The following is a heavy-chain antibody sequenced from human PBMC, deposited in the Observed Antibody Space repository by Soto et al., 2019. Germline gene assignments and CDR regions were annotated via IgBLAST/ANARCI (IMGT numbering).Heavy chain of an antibody. Sequence: DVQLLESGGGLVQPGGSLRLSCIASGVTFSTYAMSWVRQAPGKGLERVSGLTGSGGTTFYADSVKGRFTISRDNSNNTLYLEMNSLRAEDTAVYYCAKQRADFGSGSDTYYFDYWGQGTLVTVSS. CDR3: AKQRADFGSGSDTYYFDY. CDR2: LTGSGGTT. V-gene: IGHV3-23*01. CDR1: GVTFSTYA. D-gene: IGHD3-10*01. J-gene: IGHJ4*02.